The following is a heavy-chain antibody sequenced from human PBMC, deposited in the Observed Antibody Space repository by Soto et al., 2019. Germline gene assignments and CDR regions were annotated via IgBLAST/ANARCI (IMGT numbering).Heavy chain of an antibody. D-gene: IGHD6-13*01. J-gene: IGHJ5*02. CDR1: GYTLTELY. Sequence: ASVKVSCKVSGYTLTELYMHWVRQAPGKGLEWMGGFDPEDGETIYAQKFQGRVTMTEATSTDTAYMELSSLRSEGTAVYYSATASFVRAAAVLRGWFDPGGQGTLVTVSS. CDR3: ATASFVRAAAVLRGWFDP. CDR2: FDPEDGET. V-gene: IGHV1-24*01.